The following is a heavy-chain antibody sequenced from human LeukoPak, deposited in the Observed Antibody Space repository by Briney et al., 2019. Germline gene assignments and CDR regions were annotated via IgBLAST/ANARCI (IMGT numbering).Heavy chain of an antibody. CDR2: VSWDGDTT. D-gene: IGHD3-22*01. CDR1: GFTFDDYI. V-gene: IGHV3-43*01. CDR3: AKARGLIGGAFDI. J-gene: IGHJ3*02. Sequence: GGSLRLSCAASGFTFDDYIMHWVRQAPGKGLEWVSLVSWDGDTTYYADSVKGRFTISRDNSKNSLYLQMNSLRTEDTALYYCAKARGLIGGAFDIWGQGTMVTVSS.